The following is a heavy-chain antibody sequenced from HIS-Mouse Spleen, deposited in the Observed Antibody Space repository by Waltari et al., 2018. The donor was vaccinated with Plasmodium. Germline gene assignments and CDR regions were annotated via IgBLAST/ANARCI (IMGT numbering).Heavy chain of an antibody. D-gene: IGHD6-13*01. CDR1: GYTFTGHY. CDR3: ARVLGYKAAAGTFVEYFQH. Sequence: QVQLVQSGAEVKQPGASVKVSCKASGYTFTGHYMPWVRQAPGKGLEWMGWINPNSGGTNYAQKFQGRVTMTRDTSISTAYMELSRLRSDDTAVYYCARVLGYKAAAGTFVEYFQHWGQGTLVTVSS. J-gene: IGHJ1*01. CDR2: INPNSGGT. V-gene: IGHV1-2*02.